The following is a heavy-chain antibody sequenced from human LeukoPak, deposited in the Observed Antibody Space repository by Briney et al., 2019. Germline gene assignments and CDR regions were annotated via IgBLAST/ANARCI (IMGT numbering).Heavy chain of an antibody. CDR2: IYSTGST. CDR1: GGSFSGYY. J-gene: IGHJ4*02. Sequence: NSSETLSLTCAVYGGSFSGYYWGWIRQPPGKGLEWIGYIYSTGSTYYNPSLKSRVTISVDTSKKQFSLKVNSVTASDTAIYYCARRREGSSFVDCWGQGTLVAVSS. CDR3: ARRREGSSFVDC. V-gene: IGHV4-34*01. D-gene: IGHD6-6*01.